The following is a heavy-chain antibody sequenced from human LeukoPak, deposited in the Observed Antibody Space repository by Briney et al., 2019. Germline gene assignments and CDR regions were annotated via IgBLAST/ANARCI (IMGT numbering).Heavy chain of an antibody. CDR3: ATDRPRPGVGYYYGMDV. CDR1: GYTFASYD. J-gene: IGHJ6*02. Sequence: ASVKVSCKASGYTFASYDINWVRQATGQGLEWMGWMNPNSGNTGYAQRFQGRVTITRNTSISTAYMELSSLRSEDTAVYYCATDRPRPGVGYYYGMDVWGQGTTVTVSS. D-gene: IGHD2-8*01. CDR2: MNPNSGNT. V-gene: IGHV1-8*03.